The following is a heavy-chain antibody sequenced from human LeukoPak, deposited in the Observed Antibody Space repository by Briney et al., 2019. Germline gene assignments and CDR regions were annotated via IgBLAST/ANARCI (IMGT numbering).Heavy chain of an antibody. Sequence: GGSLRLSCAASGFTFSNYAMGWVRQAPGKGLEWVSTISGSGGATYYADSVKGRSTISRDNSKNTLYLQMNSLRAEDTAVYYCAKERAASGFDYWGQGTLVTVSS. CDR2: ISGSGGAT. CDR3: AKERAASGFDY. J-gene: IGHJ4*02. D-gene: IGHD6-13*01. V-gene: IGHV3-23*01. CDR1: GFTFSNYA.